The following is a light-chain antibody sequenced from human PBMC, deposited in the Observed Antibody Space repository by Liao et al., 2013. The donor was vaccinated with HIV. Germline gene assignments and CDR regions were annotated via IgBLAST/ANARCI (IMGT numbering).Light chain of an antibody. CDR3: QAWDSSSWV. CDR1: NIRSRG. Sequence: YVLTQPPSVSVAPGQTAVMTCGGNNIRSRGVHWYQQRPGQAPVLVMYYDQNRPSGIPARFSGSNSGNTATLTISGTQAMDEADYYCQAWDSSSWVFGGGTTLTVL. CDR2: YDQ. V-gene: IGLV3-21*01. J-gene: IGLJ3*02.